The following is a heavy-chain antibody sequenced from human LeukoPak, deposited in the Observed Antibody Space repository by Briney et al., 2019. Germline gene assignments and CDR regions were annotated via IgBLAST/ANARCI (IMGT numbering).Heavy chain of an antibody. D-gene: IGHD5-12*01. Sequence: ASVKVSCKTSGYSFTSFDVNWVRQAAGQGLEWMGWMNPYSGNTGYKQRFLGRVTMTRDTSISTAYMELSSLRSEDTAVYYCASRVNSGYDRFYYYYYGMDVWGQGTTVTVSS. CDR2: MNPYSGNT. J-gene: IGHJ6*02. V-gene: IGHV1-8*01. CDR1: GYSFTSFD. CDR3: ASRVNSGYDRFYYYYYGMDV.